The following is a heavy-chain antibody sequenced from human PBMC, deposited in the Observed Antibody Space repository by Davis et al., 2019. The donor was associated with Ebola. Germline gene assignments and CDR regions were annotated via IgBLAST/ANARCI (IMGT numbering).Heavy chain of an antibody. CDR1: GFTFSSYS. Sequence: GGSLRLSCAASGFTFSSYSMNWVRQAPGKGLEWVSSISSSSSYIYYADSVKGRCTISRDNAKNSLFLQVNSLRAEDTALYYCARAGNYASPHHFDYWGQGSLVTVSS. CDR3: ARAGNYASPHHFDY. V-gene: IGHV3-21*01. CDR2: ISSSSSYI. J-gene: IGHJ4*02. D-gene: IGHD1-7*01.